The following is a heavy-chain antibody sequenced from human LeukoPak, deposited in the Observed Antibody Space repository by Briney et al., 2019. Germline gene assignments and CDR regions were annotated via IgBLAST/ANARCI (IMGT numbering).Heavy chain of an antibody. V-gene: IGHV3-73*01. CDR3: TRRVCVSFKCYSFDY. D-gene: IGHD2-15*01. Sequence: GGSLRLSCVASGFSLSGVDIHWVRQASGKGLEWIGRIKTKTEGTVTAYAEPVKGRFSLSRDDSRNTAHLQMNSLKTEDSAVYYCTRRVCVSFKCYSFDYWGQGVLVTVSS. CDR1: GFSLSGVD. J-gene: IGHJ4*02. CDR2: IKTKTEGTVT.